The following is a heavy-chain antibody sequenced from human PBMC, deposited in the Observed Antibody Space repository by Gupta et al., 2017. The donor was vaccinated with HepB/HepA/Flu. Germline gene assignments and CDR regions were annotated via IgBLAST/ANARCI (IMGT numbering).Heavy chain of an antibody. Sequence: QVQLVQSGAEVKKPGASVKVSCKASGYTCTNYDITWVRQATGHGLEWMGWMNPNSGNTGYAQNFQVRVTITWDTSISTAYMELSSLKFEDTAVYYCARCQKLAYCSGSNCYSGQSYYYMDVWGKGTTVTVSS. CDR2: MNPNSGNT. V-gene: IGHV1-8*03. D-gene: IGHD2-15*01. CDR1: GYTCTNYD. J-gene: IGHJ6*03. CDR3: ARCQKLAYCSGSNCYSGQSYYYMDV.